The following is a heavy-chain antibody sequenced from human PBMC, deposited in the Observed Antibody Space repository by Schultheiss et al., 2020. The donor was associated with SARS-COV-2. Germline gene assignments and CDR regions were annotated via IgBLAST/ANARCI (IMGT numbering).Heavy chain of an antibody. CDR1: GFTFNTYG. D-gene: IGHD3-22*01. Sequence: GGSLRLSCAASGFTFNTYGMHWVRQAPGKGLEWVAVISYDGRYKYYADSVRGRFTISRDNSRKTVFLQINSQRAEDTAVYYCARGLDNYDYFFDYWGQGTLVTVSS. V-gene: IGHV3-30*03. CDR2: ISYDGRYK. J-gene: IGHJ4*02. CDR3: ARGLDNYDYFFDY.